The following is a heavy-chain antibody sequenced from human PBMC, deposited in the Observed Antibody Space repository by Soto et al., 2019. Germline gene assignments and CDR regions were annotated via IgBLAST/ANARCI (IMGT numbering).Heavy chain of an antibody. Sequence: QVQLVQSGAEVKKPGSSVKVSCRASGGTFSSYAISWVRQAPGQGLEWMGGIIPIFGTANYAQKFQGRVTITADESTSTAYMELSSLRSEDTAVYYCARDLAAAGTDYYGMDVWGQGTTVTVSS. CDR2: IIPIFGTA. V-gene: IGHV1-69*12. CDR1: GGTFSSYA. J-gene: IGHJ6*02. CDR3: ARDLAAAGTDYYGMDV. D-gene: IGHD6-13*01.